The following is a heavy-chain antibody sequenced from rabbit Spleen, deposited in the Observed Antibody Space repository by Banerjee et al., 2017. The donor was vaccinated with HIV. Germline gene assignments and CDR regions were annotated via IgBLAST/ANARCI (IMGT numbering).Heavy chain of an antibody. J-gene: IGHJ4*01. Sequence: QEQLEESGGGLVKPEGSLTLTCKASGFSFSDRDVMCWVRQAPGKGLEWIVCIDSGSSGFTYFASWAKGRFTCSKTSSTTVTLRMTSMTAADTATYFCARNHADSAWLFGLWGPGTLVTVS. CDR2: IDSGSSGFT. CDR3: ARNHADSAWLFGL. CDR1: GFSFSDRDV. D-gene: IGHD4-2*01. V-gene: IGHV1S45*01.